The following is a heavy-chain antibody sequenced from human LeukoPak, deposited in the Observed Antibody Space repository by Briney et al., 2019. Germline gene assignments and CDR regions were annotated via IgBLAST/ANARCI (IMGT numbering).Heavy chain of an antibody. D-gene: IGHD3-10*01. CDR3: ARSRGYFQH. CDR1: GGSFSGYY. J-gene: IGHJ1*01. V-gene: IGHV4-34*01. Sequence: SETLSLTCAVYGGSFSGYYWSWIRQPPGKGLERIGEINHSGSTNYNPSLKSRVTISVDTSKNQFSLKLSSVTAADTAVYYCARSRGYFQHWGQGTLVTVSS. CDR2: INHSGST.